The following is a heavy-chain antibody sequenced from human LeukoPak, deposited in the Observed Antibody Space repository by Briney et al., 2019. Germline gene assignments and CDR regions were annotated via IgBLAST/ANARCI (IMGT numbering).Heavy chain of an antibody. Sequence: PGRSLRLSCAASGFTFSSYAMHWVRQAPGKGLEWVAVIWYDGSNKYYADSVKGRFTISRDNSKNTLYLKMNSLRAEDTAVYYCARDQVGATSDWFDPWGQGTLVTVSS. D-gene: IGHD1-26*01. CDR1: GFTFSSYA. J-gene: IGHJ5*02. CDR2: IWYDGSNK. CDR3: ARDQVGATSDWFDP. V-gene: IGHV3-33*08.